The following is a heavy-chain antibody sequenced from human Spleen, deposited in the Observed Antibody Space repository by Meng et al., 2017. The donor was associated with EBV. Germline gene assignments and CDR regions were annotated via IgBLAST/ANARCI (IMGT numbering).Heavy chain of an antibody. CDR3: ARSQAFSH. Sequence: QVQLVQSGAEVKKPGASVKVSCKASGYTFTNNYMHWVRQAPGQGLEWMGIINTLGGSTTYAQKFQGRVTMTRDTSTSTVYMELRSLRSDDTAVYYCARSQAFSHWGQGPLGTVDS. CDR1: GYTFTNNY. J-gene: IGHJ4*02. CDR2: INTLGGST. V-gene: IGHV1-46*01.